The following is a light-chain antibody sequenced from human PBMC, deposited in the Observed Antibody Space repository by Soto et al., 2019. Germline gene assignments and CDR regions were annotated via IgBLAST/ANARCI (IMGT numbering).Light chain of an antibody. CDR2: LHSDGGH. Sequence: QSVLTQSPSASASLGAPVKLTCTLSSGHSNYAIAWHQQQPGKGPRYLMKLHSDGGHSKGDGIPDRFSGSSSGAERYLTISSLQSEDEADYYCQTWGTGVWVFGGGTKLTVL. J-gene: IGLJ3*02. V-gene: IGLV4-69*01. CDR1: SGHSNYA. CDR3: QTWGTGVWV.